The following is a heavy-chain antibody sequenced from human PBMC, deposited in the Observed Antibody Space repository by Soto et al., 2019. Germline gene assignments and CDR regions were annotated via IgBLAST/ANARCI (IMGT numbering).Heavy chain of an antibody. D-gene: IGHD6-13*01. CDR3: AGDPRIAAAGDHDAFDI. J-gene: IGHJ3*02. CDR2: IYYSGST. V-gene: IGHV4-39*07. CDR1: GGSISSSSYY. Sequence: SETLSLTCTVSGGSISSSSYYWGWIRQPPGKGLEWIGSIYYSGSTYYNPSLKSRVTISVDTSKNQFSLKLSSVTAADTAVYYCAGDPRIAAAGDHDAFDIWGQGTMVTVSS.